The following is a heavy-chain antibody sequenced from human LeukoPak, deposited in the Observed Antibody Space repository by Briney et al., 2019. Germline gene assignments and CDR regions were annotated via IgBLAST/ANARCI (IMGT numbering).Heavy chain of an antibody. CDR1: GFTFSSYG. D-gene: IGHD5-18*01. Sequence: GGPLRLSCAASGFTFSSYGMNWVRQAPGKGLEWVSTISGSGDSTYYADSVKGRFTISRDNSKNTLYLQMNSLRAEDTAVYYCARDRGYSCGYWGQGTLVTVSS. V-gene: IGHV3-23*01. J-gene: IGHJ4*02. CDR3: ARDRGYSCGY. CDR2: ISGSGDST.